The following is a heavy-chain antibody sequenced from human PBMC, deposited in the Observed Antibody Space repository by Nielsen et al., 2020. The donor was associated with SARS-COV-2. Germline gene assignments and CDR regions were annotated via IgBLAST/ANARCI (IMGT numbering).Heavy chain of an antibody. CDR1: GFTFSSYA. Sequence: GGSLRLSCAASGFTFSSYAMHWVRQAPGKGLEWVAVISYDGSNKYYADSVKGRFTISRDNSKNTLYLQMSSLRAEDTAVYYCAREYQLPGYYYYYYMDVWGKGTTVTVSS. J-gene: IGHJ6*03. V-gene: IGHV3-30-3*01. CDR2: ISYDGSNK. CDR3: AREYQLPGYYYYYYMDV. D-gene: IGHD2-2*01.